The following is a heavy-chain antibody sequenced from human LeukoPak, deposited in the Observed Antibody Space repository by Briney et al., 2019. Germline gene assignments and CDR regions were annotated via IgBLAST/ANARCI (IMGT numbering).Heavy chain of an antibody. CDR3: ARSRPYGPWELHGAYFDY. CDR2: INPNSGGT. J-gene: IGHJ4*02. CDR1: GYTFTGYY. Sequence: GASVKVSCKASGYTFTGYYMHWVRQAPGQGLEWMGWINPNSGGTNYAQKFQGRVTMTRDTSISTAYMELSRLRSDDTAVYYCARSRPYGPWELHGAYFDYWGQGTLVTVSS. D-gene: IGHD1-26*01. V-gene: IGHV1-2*02.